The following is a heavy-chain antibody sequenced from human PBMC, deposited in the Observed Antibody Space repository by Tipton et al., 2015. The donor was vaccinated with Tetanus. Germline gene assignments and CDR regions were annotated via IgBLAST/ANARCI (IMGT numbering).Heavy chain of an antibody. D-gene: IGHD2-2*01. CDR3: ARLTCSSPSCYYYYYYYVDV. CDR1: GDSIRSEDYY. V-gene: IGHV4-30-4*01. CDR2: IYYSGGT. Sequence: TLSLTCSVSGDSIRSEDYYWGWIRQSPGKGLEWLGYIYYSGGTYNNPSLKSRVSISLDASKNQFSLSSNSVTAADSATYYCARLTCSSPSCYYYYYYYVDVWGTGTAVAVSS. J-gene: IGHJ6*03.